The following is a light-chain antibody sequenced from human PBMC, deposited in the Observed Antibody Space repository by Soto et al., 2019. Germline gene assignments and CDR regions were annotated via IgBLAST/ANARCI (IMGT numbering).Light chain of an antibody. CDR3: MQALESPPT. CDR2: MGS. Sequence: DIVMTQSPLSLAVTPGESASISCRSSQSLLKRSGQNCLDWYLRRPGQSPQLLIHMGSVRASGVPDRFSGSGSGTYFTLTISRVEAEDVGVYYCMQALESPPTFGGGTKMEIK. V-gene: IGKV2-28*01. CDR1: QSLLKRSGQNC. J-gene: IGKJ4*01.